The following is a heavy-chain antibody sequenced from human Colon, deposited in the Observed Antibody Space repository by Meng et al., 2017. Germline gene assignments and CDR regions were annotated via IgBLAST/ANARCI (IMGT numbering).Heavy chain of an antibody. Sequence: QGLLVQAGAEGKKLGSPVKVSCKASGGTFSTCIIIWLRQAPGQGLQWMGRIITIYQTRNYTQRLQGRLTISADKSTRTDYLDVTRLRSDDTAVYYCARDRDHYETPPTDYWGQGTLVTVSS. CDR3: ARDRDHYETPPTDY. V-gene: IGHV1-69*06. CDR2: IITIYQTR. J-gene: IGHJ4*02. D-gene: IGHD3-22*01. CDR1: GGTFSTCI.